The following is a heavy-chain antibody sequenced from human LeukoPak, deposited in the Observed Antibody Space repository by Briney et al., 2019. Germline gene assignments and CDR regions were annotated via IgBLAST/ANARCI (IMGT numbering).Heavy chain of an antibody. D-gene: IGHD3-10*01. CDR1: GFTFSSYW. Sequence: GGSLRLSCAASGFTFSSYWMSWVRQAPGKGLEWVANIKQDGSEKYYVDSVKGRFTISRDNAKNSLYLQTNSLRAEDTAVYYCARDSALWFGELLYDYWGQGTLVTVSS. V-gene: IGHV3-7*01. J-gene: IGHJ4*02. CDR3: ARDSALWFGELLYDY. CDR2: IKQDGSEK.